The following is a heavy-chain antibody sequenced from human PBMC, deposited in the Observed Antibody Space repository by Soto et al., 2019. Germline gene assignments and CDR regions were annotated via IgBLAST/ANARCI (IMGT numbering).Heavy chain of an antibody. CDR3: AIDGCIEDLVGGLGYRDV. J-gene: IGHJ6*03. CDR1: GFSFGSYS. V-gene: IGHV3-21*02. Sequence: EVQLVESGGGLVKPGGSLRLSCAASGFSFGSYSMTWVRQVPGKGLEWVSSFRSGSSSIYYADSVKGRFTISRDNAKNSLYMQMNSLRVEDTAGYCCAIDGCIEDLVGGLGYRDVWGKGTTVTVSS. CDR2: FRSGSSSI. D-gene: IGHD2-15*01.